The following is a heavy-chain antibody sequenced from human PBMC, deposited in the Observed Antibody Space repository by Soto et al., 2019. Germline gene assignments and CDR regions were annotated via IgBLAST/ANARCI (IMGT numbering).Heavy chain of an antibody. V-gene: IGHV5-51*01. CDR1: GYSFANYW. CDR3: ARPGAPTDTVVYDF. Sequence: PGESLKISCKASGYSFANYWIGWVSQKPGKGLEWMGVIYPGDSETTYSPSFEGQVIISVDRSRGTAFLEWSSLKASDTAMYYCARPGAPTDTVVYDFWGQGTQVTVSS. CDR2: IYPGDSET. J-gene: IGHJ4*02. D-gene: IGHD5-18*01.